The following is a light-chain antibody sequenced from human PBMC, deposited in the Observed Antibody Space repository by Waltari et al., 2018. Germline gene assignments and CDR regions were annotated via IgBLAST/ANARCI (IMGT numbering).Light chain of an antibody. V-gene: IGLV2-11*01. CDR1: SSDAGAYNH. CDR2: GVS. CDR3: CSYAGTYTVRV. J-gene: IGLJ3*02. Sequence: QSALTQPRSVSGSPGQSVTISCTGTSSDAGAYNHVSWYQQHPGKAPKLMIYGVSKRPSGVPDRFSGSKSGNTASLTISGLQAEDEGDYYCCSYAGTYTVRVFGGGTKVTVL.